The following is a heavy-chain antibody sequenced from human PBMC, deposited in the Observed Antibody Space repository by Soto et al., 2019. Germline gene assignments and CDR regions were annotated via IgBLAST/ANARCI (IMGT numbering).Heavy chain of an antibody. D-gene: IGHD3-10*02. CDR1: EFTFSGRS. CDR3: ARGLFGPDV. J-gene: IGHJ6*03. CDR2: IDKVGTDS. V-gene: IGHV3-74*01. Sequence: EVQLVESGGGLVQPGESLRLSCTASEFTFSGRSVHCVRQAPGKGLVWVSGIDKVGTDSTYADSVKGRFTSSRDNAKNTVYLQMNSLRVEDTAVYYGARGLFGPDVWGKGTTVTVSS.